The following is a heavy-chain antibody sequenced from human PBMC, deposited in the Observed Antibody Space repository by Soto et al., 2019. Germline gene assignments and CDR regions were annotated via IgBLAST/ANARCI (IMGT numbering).Heavy chain of an antibody. CDR3: AMVVTTLYNWFDP. D-gene: IGHD4-4*01. CDR2: IYYSGST. CDR1: GGSICGYY. Sequence: QVQLQESGPGLVKPSETLSLTCTVSGGSICGYYYSWIRQTPGKGLEWIGQIYYSGSTKYNPSLKSRVTISVDTSKNQVSLKLTSVTAADTAVYYCAMVVTTLYNWFDPWGQGTLVSVSS. V-gene: IGHV4-59*08. J-gene: IGHJ5*02.